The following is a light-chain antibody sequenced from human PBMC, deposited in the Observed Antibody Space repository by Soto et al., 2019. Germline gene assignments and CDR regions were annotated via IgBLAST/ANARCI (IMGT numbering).Light chain of an antibody. V-gene: IGKV1-5*01. CDR2: DAT. J-gene: IGKJ2*01. CDR1: QMIARW. Sequence: IQMTQSPSTLSASVGDTVTLTCRSSQMIARWLAWYQQKPGTAPRLIIYDATSLQSGVPSRFSASASGTDFTLTISSLHPEDFATYYCLQYNTFPHSFGQGTKLEI. CDR3: LQYNTFPHS.